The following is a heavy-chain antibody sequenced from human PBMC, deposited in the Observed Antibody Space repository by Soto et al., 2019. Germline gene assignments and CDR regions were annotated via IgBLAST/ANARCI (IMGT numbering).Heavy chain of an antibody. J-gene: IGHJ6*02. V-gene: IGHV5-10-1*01. CDR1: GYSFTTYW. CDR2: IDPTDSYT. CDR3: AIRRRTDHSGCGPLMYDYYGVDV. D-gene: IGHD6-25*01. Sequence: EVQLVQSGAEVKKPGESLRISCNGSGYSFTTYWINWVSQMPGKGLEWVGRIDPTDSYTSYSPSFQGHANSSAVKSIKAANLQWSSLKASDTAMYYCAIRRRTDHSGCGPLMYDYYGVDVWGQGTTVTVSS.